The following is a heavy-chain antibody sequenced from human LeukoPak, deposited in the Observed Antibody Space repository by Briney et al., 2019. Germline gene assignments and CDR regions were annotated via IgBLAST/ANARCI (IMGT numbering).Heavy chain of an antibody. V-gene: IGHV3-53*01. CDR1: RFAVSSNY. D-gene: IGHD4-17*01. Sequence: GSLRLSCAASRFAVSSNYMSWVRQAPGKGLEWVSVIYSGGTTYYADHVRGRFTISRDNSKNTLYLQMNSLRAEDTAVYYCARYGDHDYYYMDVWGKGTTVTVSS. CDR2: IYSGGTT. J-gene: IGHJ6*03. CDR3: ARYGDHDYYYMDV.